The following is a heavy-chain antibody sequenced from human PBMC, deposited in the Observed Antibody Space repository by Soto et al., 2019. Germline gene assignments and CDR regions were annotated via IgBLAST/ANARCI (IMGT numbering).Heavy chain of an antibody. CDR3: ARRGYDFWSGYYFDY. D-gene: IGHD3-3*01. J-gene: IGHJ4*02. V-gene: IGHV4-59*08. Sequence: SETLSLTCTVSGGSISSYYWSWIRQPPGKGLEWIGYIYYSGSTNYNPSLKSRVTISVDTSKNQFSLKLSSVTAADTAVYYCARRGYDFWSGYYFDYWGQGTLVTVSS. CDR2: IYYSGST. CDR1: GGSISSYY.